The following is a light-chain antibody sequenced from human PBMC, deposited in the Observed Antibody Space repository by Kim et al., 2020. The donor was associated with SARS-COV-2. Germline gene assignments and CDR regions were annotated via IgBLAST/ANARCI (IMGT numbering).Light chain of an antibody. V-gene: IGKV1-27*01. Sequence: VGDRVTITCLASQGINNYLAWYQQKPGKVPKLLIYGASTLQSGVPSRFSGSGSGTDFTLTISSLQPDDVATYYCQKYNSAPPSWTFGQGTKVDIK. CDR3: QKYNSAPPSWT. CDR1: QGINNY. J-gene: IGKJ1*01. CDR2: GAS.